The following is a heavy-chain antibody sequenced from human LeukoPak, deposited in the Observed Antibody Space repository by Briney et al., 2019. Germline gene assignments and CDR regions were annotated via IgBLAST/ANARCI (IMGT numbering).Heavy chain of an antibody. V-gene: IGHV3-30*02. Sequence: GGSLRLSCAASGFTFSSYGMHWVRQAPGKGLEWVAFIRYDGSNKYYADSVKGRFTISRDNSKNTLYLQMNSLRAEDTAVYYCAKDDCSGYYYQLGDYWGQGTLVTVSS. J-gene: IGHJ4*02. D-gene: IGHD3-22*01. CDR1: GFTFSSYG. CDR2: IRYDGSNK. CDR3: AKDDCSGYYYQLGDY.